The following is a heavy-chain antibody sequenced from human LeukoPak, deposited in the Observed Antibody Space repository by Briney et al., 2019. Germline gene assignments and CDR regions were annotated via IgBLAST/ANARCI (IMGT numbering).Heavy chain of an antibody. J-gene: IGHJ4*02. V-gene: IGHV1-18*01. CDR1: GYTFTGYG. D-gene: IGHD3-22*01. CDR2: ISAYNGNT. CDR3: ARTNYYDSSGYNDY. Sequence: ASVKVSCKASGYTFTGYGISWVRQAPGQGLEWMGWISAYNGNTNYAQKLQGRVTMTTDTSTSTAYMELRSLRSDDTAVYYCARTNYYDSSGYNDYWGQGTLVTVSS.